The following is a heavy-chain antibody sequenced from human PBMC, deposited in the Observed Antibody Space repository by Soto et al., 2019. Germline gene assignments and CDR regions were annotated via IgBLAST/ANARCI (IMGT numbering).Heavy chain of an antibody. CDR1: GFSLSTSGVG. Sequence: QITLKESGPTLVKPTQTLTLTCTFSGFSLSTSGVGVGWIRQPPGKALEWLALIYWNDDKRYSPSLKSRLTITKDTSKNQVVLTMTNMDPVDTATYYCAHRRPQNYDFWRGYRGGYYFDYWGQGTLVTVSS. V-gene: IGHV2-5*01. CDR3: AHRRPQNYDFWRGYRGGYYFDY. D-gene: IGHD3-3*01. CDR2: IYWNDDK. J-gene: IGHJ4*02.